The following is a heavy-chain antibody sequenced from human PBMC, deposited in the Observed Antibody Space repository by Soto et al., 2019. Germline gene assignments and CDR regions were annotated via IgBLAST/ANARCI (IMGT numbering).Heavy chain of an antibody. CDR1: GYTFTSYD. D-gene: IGHD6-6*01. J-gene: IGHJ5*02. V-gene: IGHV1-18*01. CDR2: IAPYNVNT. Sequence: ASVKVSCKASGYTFTSYDIHWVRQAPGQGLEWLGWIAPYNVNTHYAQKLQGRVTMTTDTSTSTAYMELRSLRSDDTAVYYCARKYIRPSWFDPWGQGTLVTVSS. CDR3: ARKYIRPSWFDP.